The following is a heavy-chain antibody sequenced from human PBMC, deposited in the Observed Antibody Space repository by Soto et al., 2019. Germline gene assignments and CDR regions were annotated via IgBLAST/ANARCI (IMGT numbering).Heavy chain of an antibody. J-gene: IGHJ6*02. CDR2: IWYDGSNK. Sequence: ESGGGVVQPGRSLRLSCAASGFTFSSYGMHWVRQAPGKGLEWVAVIWYDGSNKYYADSVKGRFTISRDNSKNTLYLQMNSLRAEDTAVYYCAREGSSWYVVAIPGDVWGQGTTVTVSS. V-gene: IGHV3-33*01. CDR1: GFTFSSYG. D-gene: IGHD6-13*01. CDR3: AREGSSWYVVAIPGDV.